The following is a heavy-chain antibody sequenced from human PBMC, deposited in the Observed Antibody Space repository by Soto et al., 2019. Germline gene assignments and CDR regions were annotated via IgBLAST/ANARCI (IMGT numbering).Heavy chain of an antibody. D-gene: IGHD3-10*01. CDR1: GGSFSGYY. CDR3: AILRWGLLFGEFPPY. CDR2: INHSGST. J-gene: IGHJ4*02. Sequence: QVQLQQWGAGLLKPSETLSLTCAVYGGSFSGYYWSWIRQPPGKGLEWIGEINHSGSTNYNPSLKSRVTISVDTSKNQFSLKLSSVTAADTAVYYCAILRWGLLFGEFPPYWGQGTLVTVSS. V-gene: IGHV4-34*01.